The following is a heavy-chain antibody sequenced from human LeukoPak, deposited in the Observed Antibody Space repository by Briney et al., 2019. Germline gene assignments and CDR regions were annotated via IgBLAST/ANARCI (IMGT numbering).Heavy chain of an antibody. V-gene: IGHV3-23*01. CDR1: GFTFTSNV. D-gene: IGHD3-22*01. CDR3: ARLDSSGYRGVLDY. J-gene: IGHJ4*02. Sequence: GGSLRLSCAVSGFTFTSNVMSWVRQAPGKGLEWVSTISPGAGSTNYADAVKGRFTISRDNSKNTLFLQMSSLRAEDTAVYYCARLDSSGYRGVLDYWGQGTLVTVSS. CDR2: ISPGAGST.